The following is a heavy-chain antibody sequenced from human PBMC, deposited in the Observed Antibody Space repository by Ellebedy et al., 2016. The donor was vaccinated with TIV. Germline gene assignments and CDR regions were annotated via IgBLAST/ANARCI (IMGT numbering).Heavy chain of an antibody. Sequence: SETLSPTXTVSGGSVSSANYFWTWFRQAPGKGLEWIGSVSYSGSPNYNPSLKSRVTITGDSSKNQFSLRLNSVTAADTAVYYCARDGRFCDAVCYSYFDFWGRGTLVTVSS. D-gene: IGHD2-21*01. V-gene: IGHV4-61*01. CDR1: GGSVSSANYF. J-gene: IGHJ4*02. CDR3: ARDGRFCDAVCYSYFDF. CDR2: VSYSGSP.